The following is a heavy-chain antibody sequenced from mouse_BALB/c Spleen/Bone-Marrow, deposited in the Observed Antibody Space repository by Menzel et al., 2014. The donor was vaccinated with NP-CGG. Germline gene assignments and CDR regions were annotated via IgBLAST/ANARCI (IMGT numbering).Heavy chain of an antibody. CDR1: GYTFTSYW. CDR2: IYPGSGST. Sequence: LKQSGSEPVRPGASVKLSCKASGYTFTSYWMHWVKQRHGQGLEWIGNIYPGSGSTNYDEKFKSKGTLTVDTSSSTAYMHLSSLTSEDSAVYYCTRGDGNYWYFDAWGAGTTVTVSS. V-gene: IGHV1S22*01. D-gene: IGHD2-1*01. CDR3: TRGDGNYWYFDA. J-gene: IGHJ1*01.